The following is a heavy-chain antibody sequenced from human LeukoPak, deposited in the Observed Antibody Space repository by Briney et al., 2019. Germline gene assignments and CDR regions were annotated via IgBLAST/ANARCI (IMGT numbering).Heavy chain of an antibody. CDR2: ISGSGGRT. J-gene: IGHJ4*02. V-gene: IGHV3-23*01. Sequence: QPGGSLRLSCAASGFTFSSFAVSWVRQAPGKGLEWVSGISGSGGRTDYADSVKGRFTISRDNSKNTLYLQMNSLRAEDTALYYCAPYTYYFDHWGQGTLVTVSS. D-gene: IGHD2-2*02. CDR3: APYTYYFDH. CDR1: GFTFSSFA.